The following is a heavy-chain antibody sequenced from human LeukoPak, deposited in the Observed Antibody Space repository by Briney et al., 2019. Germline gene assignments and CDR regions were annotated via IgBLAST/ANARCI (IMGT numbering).Heavy chain of an antibody. CDR1: SGSISSYY. Sequence: SETLSLNCTVSSGSISSYYWSWIRQPPGKGLEWIGFIYYSGSTNYNPSLKSRVSISVDTSKNQFSLKLSSVTAADTGVYYCARYYMVRGFDPWGQGTLVTVSS. D-gene: IGHD3-10*01. J-gene: IGHJ5*02. CDR3: ARYYMVRGFDP. CDR2: IYYSGST. V-gene: IGHV4-59*01.